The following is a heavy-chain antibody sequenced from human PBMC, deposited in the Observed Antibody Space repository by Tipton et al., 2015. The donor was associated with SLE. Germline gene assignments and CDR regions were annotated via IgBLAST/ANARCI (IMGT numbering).Heavy chain of an antibody. V-gene: IGHV1-18*01. Sequence: QVQLVQSGSELKKPGASVKVSCKASGYAFTSYGITWVRQAPGQGLEWMGWIGVYNGLTNYAQKFQDRVTITMDISTSTAYMDVRSLRSDDTAVYYCARGHGGYYYFDYWGQGTLVTVSS. D-gene: IGHD5-12*01. CDR3: ARGHGGYYYFDY. CDR1: GYAFTSYG. J-gene: IGHJ4*02. CDR2: IGVYNGLT.